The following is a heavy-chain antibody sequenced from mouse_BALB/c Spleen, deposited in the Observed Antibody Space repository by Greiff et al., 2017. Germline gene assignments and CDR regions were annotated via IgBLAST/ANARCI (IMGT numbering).Heavy chain of an antibody. CDR3: ARKDWSFDY. CDR2: IDPANGNT. Sequence: EVHLVESGAELVKPGASVKLSCTASGFNIKDTYMHWVKQRPEQGLEWIGRIDPANGNTKYDPKFQGKATITADTSSNTAYLQLSSLTSEDTAVYYCARKDWSFDYWGQGTTLTVSS. V-gene: IGHV14-3*02. J-gene: IGHJ2*01. CDR1: GFNIKDTY. D-gene: IGHD4-1*01.